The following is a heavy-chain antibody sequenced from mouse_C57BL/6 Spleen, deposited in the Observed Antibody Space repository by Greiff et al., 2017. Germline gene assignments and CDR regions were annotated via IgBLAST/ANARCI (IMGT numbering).Heavy chain of an antibody. V-gene: IGHV1-64*01. J-gene: IGHJ4*01. Sequence: QVQLQQPGAELVKPGASVKLSCKASGYTFTSYWMHWVKQRPGQGLEWIGMIHPNSGSTNYNEKFKSKATLTVDKSSSTAYMQLSSLTSEDSAVYYCARYSNYEGGAMDYWGQGTSVTVSS. CDR3: ARYSNYEGGAMDY. CDR2: IHPNSGST. D-gene: IGHD2-5*01. CDR1: GYTFTSYW.